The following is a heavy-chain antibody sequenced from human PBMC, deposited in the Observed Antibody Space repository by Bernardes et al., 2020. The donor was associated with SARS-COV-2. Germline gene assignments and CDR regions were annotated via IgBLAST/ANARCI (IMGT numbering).Heavy chain of an antibody. CDR1: GFTFSSYA. Sequence: GGSLRLSCAASGFTFSSYAMHWVRQAPGKGLEWVAVISYDGSNKYYADSVKGRFTISRDNSKNTLYLQMNSLRAEDTAVYYCARAPRDYYDSSGYYYTWFDPWGQGTLVTVSS. CDR3: ARAPRDYYDSSGYYYTWFDP. J-gene: IGHJ5*02. D-gene: IGHD3-22*01. V-gene: IGHV3-30-3*01. CDR2: ISYDGSNK.